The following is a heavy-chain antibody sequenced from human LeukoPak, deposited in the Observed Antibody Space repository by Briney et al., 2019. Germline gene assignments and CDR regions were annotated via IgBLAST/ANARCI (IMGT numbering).Heavy chain of an antibody. CDR3: ARDYGSPGAFDY. CDR2: IYYSGST. J-gene: IGHJ4*02. D-gene: IGHD1-26*01. Sequence: SETLSLTCTVSGGSISSGGYYWSWIRQHPGKGLEWIGYIYYSGSTYYNPSLKSRVTISVDTSKNQFSLKLSPVTAADTAVYYCARDYGSPGAFDYWGQGTLVTVSS. CDR1: GGSISSGGYY. V-gene: IGHV4-31*03.